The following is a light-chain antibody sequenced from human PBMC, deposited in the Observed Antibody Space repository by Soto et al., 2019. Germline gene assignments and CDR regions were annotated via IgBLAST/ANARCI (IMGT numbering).Light chain of an antibody. CDR2: GAS. V-gene: IGKV1-6*01. J-gene: IGKJ1*01. CDR1: QAIRND. CDR3: LQDYTYPWT. Sequence: AIQMTQSPSSLSASVGDRVTITCRASQAIRNDLGWYQQKPGKAPNLLIFGASNLQAGVPVRFSASGSDTNFTLTISNLQPEDFASYYCLQDYTYPWTFGQGTKVDI.